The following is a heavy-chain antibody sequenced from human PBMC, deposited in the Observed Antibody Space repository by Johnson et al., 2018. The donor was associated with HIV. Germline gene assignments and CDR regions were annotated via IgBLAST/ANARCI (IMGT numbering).Heavy chain of an antibody. Sequence: VQLVESGGGLVQPGGSLRLSCAASGFTFSSYWMSWVRQAPGKGLEWVANIKQDGSEKYYVDSVKGRFTISRDNAKNSLYLQMNSLRAGDTAVYYCASDSYYYDSSGYYYHAFDIWGQGTMVTVSS. CDR1: GFTFSSYW. CDR3: ASDSYYYDSSGYYYHAFDI. V-gene: IGHV3-7*04. J-gene: IGHJ3*02. CDR2: IKQDGSEK. D-gene: IGHD3-22*01.